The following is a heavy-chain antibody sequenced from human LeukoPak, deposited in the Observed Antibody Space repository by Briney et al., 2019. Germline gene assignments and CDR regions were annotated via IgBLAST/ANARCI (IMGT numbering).Heavy chain of an antibody. Sequence: GGSLRLSCAASGFTFSSYSMNWVRQAPGKGLEWVSSISSSSSYIYYADSVKGRFTISRDNAKNSLYLQMNSLRAEDTAVYYCAGGSVVVGTFLYWGQGTLVTVSS. CDR2: ISSSSSYI. CDR3: AGGSVVVGTFLY. V-gene: IGHV3-21*01. D-gene: IGHD2-2*01. J-gene: IGHJ4*02. CDR1: GFTFSSYS.